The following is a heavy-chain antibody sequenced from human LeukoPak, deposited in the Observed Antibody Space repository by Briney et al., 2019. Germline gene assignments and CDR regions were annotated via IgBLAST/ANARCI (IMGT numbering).Heavy chain of an antibody. J-gene: IGHJ6*03. V-gene: IGHV1-2*02. CDR1: GYTFTGYY. D-gene: IGHD3-3*01. Sequence: ASVKVSCKASGYTFTGYYIHWVRQAPGQGLEWMGWINPNSGGTNYAQKFQARVTMTRDTSISTAYMELSRLRSDDTAVYYCARERPTFGVAARTYYYMDVWGKGTTVTVSS. CDR2: INPNSGGT. CDR3: ARERPTFGVAARTYYYMDV.